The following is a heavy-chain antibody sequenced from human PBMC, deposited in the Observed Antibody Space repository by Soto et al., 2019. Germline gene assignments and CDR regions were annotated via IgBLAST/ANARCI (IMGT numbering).Heavy chain of an antibody. J-gene: IGHJ3*01. CDR2: IKSRSDGGAT. CDR3: TTIDNGVLSGSGDAFDD. V-gene: IGHV3-15*01. D-gene: IGHD3-3*01. CDR1: GFIFSNVW. Sequence: EVQLVESGGDLVKPGGSLRLSCAASGFIFSNVWMNWVRQAPGKGLEWVGRIKSRSDGGATDLAAFVNGRFTISRDDSKDTLYLQMRSLKTEDTAVYYCTTIDNGVLSGSGDAFDDWGQGTLVTVSS.